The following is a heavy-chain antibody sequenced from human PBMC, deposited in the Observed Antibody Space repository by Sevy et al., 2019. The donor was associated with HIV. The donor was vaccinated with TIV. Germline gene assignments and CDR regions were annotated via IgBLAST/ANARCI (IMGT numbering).Heavy chain of an antibody. Sequence: GGSLRLSCAASGFTSSSYSMNWVRQAPGKGLEWVSYISSSSSTIYYADSVKGRFTISRDNAKNSLYLQMNSLRDEDTAVYYCARDSPGYSSGWYTEYYYYYYGMDVWGQGTTVTVSS. J-gene: IGHJ6*02. CDR3: ARDSPGYSSGWYTEYYYYYYGMDV. D-gene: IGHD6-19*01. V-gene: IGHV3-48*02. CDR1: GFTSSSYS. CDR2: ISSSSSTI.